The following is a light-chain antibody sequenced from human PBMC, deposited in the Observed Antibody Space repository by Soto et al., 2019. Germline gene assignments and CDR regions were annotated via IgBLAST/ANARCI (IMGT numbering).Light chain of an antibody. J-gene: IGLJ1*01. CDR2: EVS. V-gene: IGLV2-14*01. Sequence: QSVLTQPGSVPGSPGQSITISCTRTSSDVGGYNYVSWYKQHPGKAPKLMIYEVSNRPSGVSNRFSGYKSGNTASLTISGIQAEDEADYYCRSYTSSSTLAYVYGSGKKLTVL. CDR1: SSDVGGYNY. CDR3: RSYTSSSTLAYV.